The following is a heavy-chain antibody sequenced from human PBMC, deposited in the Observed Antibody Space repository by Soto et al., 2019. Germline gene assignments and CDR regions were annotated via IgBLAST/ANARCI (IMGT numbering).Heavy chain of an antibody. Sequence: QVQLVESGGGVVQPGRSLRLSCAASGFTFSSFAMHWVRQAPGKGLEWVAIISYDGSNKNYADSVKGRFTISRDNSKNTLYLQMISLRAEDTAVYYCERDYCSSTTCSHDYWGQGTLVTVSS. D-gene: IGHD2-2*01. V-gene: IGHV3-30*04. CDR3: ERDYCSSTTCSHDY. CDR2: ISYDGSNK. CDR1: GFTFSSFA. J-gene: IGHJ4*02.